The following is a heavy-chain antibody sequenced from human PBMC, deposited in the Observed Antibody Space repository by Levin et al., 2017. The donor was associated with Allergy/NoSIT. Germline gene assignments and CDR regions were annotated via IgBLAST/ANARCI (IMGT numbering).Heavy chain of an antibody. V-gene: IGHV3-49*04. J-gene: IGHJ4*02. CDR2: IRNKAHGGTT. Sequence: GGSLRLSCTGSGFTFGDYAMSWVRQAPGKGLEWVGFIRNKAHGGTTEYAASVKGRLTISREDSKSIAHLLMNSLKTEDTAVYFCARGGPPNYDYNWGNYRDGYFDYWGQGTLVTVSS. CDR3: ARGGPPNYDYNWGNYRDGYFDY. CDR1: GFTFGDYA. D-gene: IGHD3-16*02.